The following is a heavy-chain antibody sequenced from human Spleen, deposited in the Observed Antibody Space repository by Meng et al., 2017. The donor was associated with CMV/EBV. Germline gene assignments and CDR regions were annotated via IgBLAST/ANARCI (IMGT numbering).Heavy chain of an antibody. V-gene: IGHV1-18*01. J-gene: IGHJ4*02. Sequence: CRDSTYSVATYVIGWGQQAPGQSLEWMWWVSGHGDNTNYAQILRDRVTMTTDISMTTASMELRSLRSDDTAVYYCARGIAGGSFDYWGQGTLVTVSS. CDR3: ARGIAGGSFDY. CDR2: VSGHGDNT. CDR1: TYSVATYV. D-gene: IGHD1-26*01.